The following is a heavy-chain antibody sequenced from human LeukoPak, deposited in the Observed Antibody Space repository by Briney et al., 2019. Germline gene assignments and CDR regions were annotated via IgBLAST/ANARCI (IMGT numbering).Heavy chain of an antibody. Sequence: TGGSLRLSCAASGFTFSSYGMHWVRQAPGKGLEWVAVIWYDGSNKYYADSVKGRFTISRDNAKNSLYLQMNSLRAEDTAVYYCARPAVVTGVDAFDIWGQGTMVTVSS. D-gene: IGHD4-23*01. CDR1: GFTFSSYG. CDR3: ARPAVVTGVDAFDI. V-gene: IGHV3-33*01. CDR2: IWYDGSNK. J-gene: IGHJ3*02.